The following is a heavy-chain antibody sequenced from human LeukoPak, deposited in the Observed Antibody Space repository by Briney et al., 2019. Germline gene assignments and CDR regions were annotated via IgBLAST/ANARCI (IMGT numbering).Heavy chain of an antibody. CDR1: GGSISSHY. V-gene: IGHV4-59*11. CDR2: IYYSGST. J-gene: IGHJ6*03. Sequence: SETLSLTCTVSGGSISSHYWSWIRQPPGKGLEWIGYIYYSGSTNYNPSIKSRVTISVDTSKNQFSLKLSSVTAEDTAVYHCARGDTGYYYYYMDVWGKRTTVTLSS. CDR3: ARGDTGYYYYYMDV.